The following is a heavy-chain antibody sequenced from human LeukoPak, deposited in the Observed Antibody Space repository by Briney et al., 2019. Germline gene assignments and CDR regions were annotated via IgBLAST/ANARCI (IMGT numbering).Heavy chain of an antibody. D-gene: IGHD1/OR15-1a*01. CDR1: GDSISSYY. Sequence: SETLSLTCTVSGDSISSYYWSWLRQPPGKGLEWIGYIYYSGSTNYNPSLKSRVTISVDTSKNQFSLKLSSVTAADTAVYYCARHWNTLDAFDIWGQGTMVTVSS. CDR2: IYYSGST. V-gene: IGHV4-59*01. J-gene: IGHJ3*02. CDR3: ARHWNTLDAFDI.